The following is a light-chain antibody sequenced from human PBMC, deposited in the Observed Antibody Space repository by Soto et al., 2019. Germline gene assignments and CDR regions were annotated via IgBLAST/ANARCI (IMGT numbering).Light chain of an antibody. J-gene: IGLJ1*01. CDR2: EGS. Sequence: QSALTQPASVSGSPGQSITISCTGTSSDVGSYNLVSWYQQHPGKAPKLMIYEGSKRPSGVSKRFSGSKSGNTASLTISGLQAEDEADYSCCSYAGSSTLYVFVTGTKLTVL. V-gene: IGLV2-23*01. CDR1: SSDVGSYNL. CDR3: CSYAGSSTLYV.